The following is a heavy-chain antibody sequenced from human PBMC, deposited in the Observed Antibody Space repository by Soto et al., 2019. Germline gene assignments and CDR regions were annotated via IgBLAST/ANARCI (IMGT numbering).Heavy chain of an antibody. CDR2: IYYSGST. Sequence: PSETLSLTCTVSGDSITNHYWSWIRQSPGKGLEWIGYIYYSGSTNYNPSLKSRVTISVDTSKNQFSLKLSSVTAADTAVYYCARHLLLYYYDSSGYYLRDAFDIWGQGTMVTVSS. V-gene: IGHV4-59*08. D-gene: IGHD3-22*01. CDR1: GDSITNHY. J-gene: IGHJ3*02. CDR3: ARHLLLYYYDSSGYYLRDAFDI.